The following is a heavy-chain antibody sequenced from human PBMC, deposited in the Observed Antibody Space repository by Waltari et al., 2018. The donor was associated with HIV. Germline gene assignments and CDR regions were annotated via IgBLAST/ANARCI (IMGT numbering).Heavy chain of an antibody. D-gene: IGHD3-10*01. Sequence: QVQLMQSGPEVRKPGASVKVSCKASGYMFTKFDINWVRQAAGLGLQWVGYVNPGSGETGSAQIFQGKVLMTANTSINTVYLELTTLRSDDTAVYYCATAGFGAWGQGTLVSVS. V-gene: IGHV1-8*01. CDR3: ATAGFGA. CDR1: GYMFTKFD. CDR2: VNPGSGET. J-gene: IGHJ5*02.